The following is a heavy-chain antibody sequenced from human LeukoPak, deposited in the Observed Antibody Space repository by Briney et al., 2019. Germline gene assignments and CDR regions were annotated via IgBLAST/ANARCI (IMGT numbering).Heavy chain of an antibody. CDR2: IYYSGST. D-gene: IGHD6-19*01. J-gene: IGHJ4*02. CDR1: GGSISSYY. V-gene: IGHV4-59*01. CDR3: ARGASGWSRSNFDY. Sequence: PSETLSLTCTVSGGSISSYYWSWIRQPPGKGLEWVGYIYYSGSTNYNPSLKSRVTIPVDTSKNQFSLNLTSVTAADTAVYYCARGASGWSRSNFDYWGQGTLVTVSS.